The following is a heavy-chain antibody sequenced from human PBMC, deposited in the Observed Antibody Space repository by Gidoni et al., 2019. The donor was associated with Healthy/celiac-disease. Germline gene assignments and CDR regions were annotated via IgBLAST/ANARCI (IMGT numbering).Heavy chain of an antibody. J-gene: IGHJ4*02. CDR3: AVGSGHYYFDY. V-gene: IGHV3-23*01. CDR1: GFTFSSYA. CDR2: ISGSGGST. D-gene: IGHD3-3*01. Sequence: EVQLLESGGGLVQPGGSLRLSCAASGFTFSSYAMSWVRQAPGKGLEWVSAISGSGGSTYYSDSLKGRFTISRDNSKNTLYLQMNSLRAEDTAVYYCAVGSGHYYFDYWGQGTLVTVSS.